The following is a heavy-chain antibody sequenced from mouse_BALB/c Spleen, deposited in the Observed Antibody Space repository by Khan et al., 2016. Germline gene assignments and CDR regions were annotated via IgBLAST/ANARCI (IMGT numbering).Heavy chain of an antibody. D-gene: IGHD2-4*01. CDR2: IDPANGNT. V-gene: IGHV14-3*02. CDR3: ARSPYDYDVGFAY. CDR1: GFNIKDTY. Sequence: VQLQQSGAELVKPGASVKLSCTASGFNIKDTYMHWVKQRPEQGLEWIGRIDPANGNTKYDPKFQGKATITADTSSNTAYLQLSSLTSEDTAVCYSARSPYDYDVGFAYWGQGTLVTVSA. J-gene: IGHJ3*01.